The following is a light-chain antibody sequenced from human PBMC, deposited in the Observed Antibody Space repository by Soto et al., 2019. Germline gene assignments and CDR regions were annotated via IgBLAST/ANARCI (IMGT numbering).Light chain of an antibody. V-gene: IGKV1-9*01. CDR2: ATS. J-gene: IGKJ1*01. Sequence: DIKMTQFPLSLSGSVGDRVTITYRASQTIRSHLNWYQQKPGEAPKIVIYATSTLQSGVPSRFSGSGSGTEFTLTISSLQPDDFATYYCQHYNSYSEAFCQGTKVDIK. CDR1: QTIRSH. CDR3: QHYNSYSEA.